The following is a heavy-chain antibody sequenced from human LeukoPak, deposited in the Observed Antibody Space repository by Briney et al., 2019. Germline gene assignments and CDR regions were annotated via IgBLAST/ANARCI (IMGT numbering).Heavy chain of an antibody. D-gene: IGHD3-3*01. CDR2: INLKSGGT. Sequence: ASVKVSCKASAYTFTDYYMHWVRQAPGQGLEWMGRINLKSGGTNYAQKFQGRFTLTRDTSISTAYMDLTSLRSDDTPVYYCATEPTFWSGPDHWGQGTLVTVSS. CDR3: ATEPTFWSGPDH. J-gene: IGHJ4*02. V-gene: IGHV1-2*06. CDR1: AYTFTDYY.